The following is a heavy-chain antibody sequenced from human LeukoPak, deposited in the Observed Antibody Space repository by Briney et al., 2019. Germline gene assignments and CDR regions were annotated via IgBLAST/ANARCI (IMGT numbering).Heavy chain of an antibody. Sequence: SVKVSCKASGTTFSRSAISWVRQAPGQGLEWIGGVIPILGTTNYAQKFQDRVSTTTDESTSTAYMEVSSLRSVDTAVYFCARDDGSATLGFDSWGQGTLVTVSS. D-gene: IGHD1-26*01. J-gene: IGHJ4*02. CDR1: GTTFSRSA. CDR2: VIPILGTT. CDR3: ARDDGSATLGFDS. V-gene: IGHV1-69*05.